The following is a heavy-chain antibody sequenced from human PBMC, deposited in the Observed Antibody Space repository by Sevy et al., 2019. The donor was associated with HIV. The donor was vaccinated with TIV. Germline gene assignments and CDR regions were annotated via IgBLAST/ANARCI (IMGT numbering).Heavy chain of an antibody. CDR1: GFTFSSYA. J-gene: IGHJ6*02. D-gene: IGHD3-3*01. Sequence: GGSLRLSCAASGFTFSSYAMHWVRQAPGKGLEWVAVISYDGSNKYYADSVKGRFTISRDNSKNTLYLQMNSLRAEDTAVYYWAREGGDFWSGYYTGTDYYYGMDVWGQGTTVTVSS. CDR3: AREGGDFWSGYYTGTDYYYGMDV. V-gene: IGHV3-30-3*01. CDR2: ISYDGSNK.